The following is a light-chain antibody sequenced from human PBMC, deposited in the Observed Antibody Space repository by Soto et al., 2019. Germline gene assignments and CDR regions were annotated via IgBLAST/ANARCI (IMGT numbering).Light chain of an antibody. J-gene: IGKJ1*01. V-gene: IGKV3-20*01. CDR1: QSVSSSY. CDR3: QQYGVSPRT. CDR2: GAS. Sequence: EIVLTQSPGTLSLSPGERATLSCRASQSVSSSYLAWYQQRPGQAPRLLIYGASSSATGIPDRFSGSGSGTDFSLTISRLEPEDFAVYYCQQYGVSPRTFGQGTKVDIK.